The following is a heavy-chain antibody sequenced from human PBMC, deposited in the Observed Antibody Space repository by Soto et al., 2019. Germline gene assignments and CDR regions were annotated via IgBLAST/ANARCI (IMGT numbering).Heavy chain of an antibody. CDR3: ARVPRYYDSSGYYMYYFDY. Sequence: QVQLVQSGAEVKKPGSSVKVSCKASGGTFSSYAISWVRQAPGQGLEWMGGIIPIFGTANYAQKFQGRVTITADESTSTAYMELSSLRSEDTAVYYCARVPRYYDSSGYYMYYFDYWGQGTLVTVSS. J-gene: IGHJ4*02. CDR1: GGTFSSYA. CDR2: IIPIFGTA. D-gene: IGHD3-22*01. V-gene: IGHV1-69*01.